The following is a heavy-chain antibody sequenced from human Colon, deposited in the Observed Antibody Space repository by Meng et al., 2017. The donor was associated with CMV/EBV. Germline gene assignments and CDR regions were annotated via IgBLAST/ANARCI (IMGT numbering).Heavy chain of an antibody. CDR2: ISPDGSST. Sequence: CAASGFTFSGCWMHWVRQAPGKGLVWVSRISPDGSSTYYADSVKGRLTISRDNANSVLFLQMNSLRSDDAAVYYCVRGGDGYGNFDYWGQGTLVTVSS. CDR3: VRGGDGYGNFDY. D-gene: IGHD5-24*01. CDR1: GFTFSGCW. V-gene: IGHV3-74*01. J-gene: IGHJ4*02.